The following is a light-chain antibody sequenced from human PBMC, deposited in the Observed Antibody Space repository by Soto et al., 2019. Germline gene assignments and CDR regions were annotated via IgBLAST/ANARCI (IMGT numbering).Light chain of an antibody. J-gene: IGKJ4*01. CDR2: KAS. V-gene: IGKV1-5*03. CDR1: QSISSW. Sequence: DIQMTQALSTLLATIGDRVTITCRASQSISSWLAWYQQKPGKAPKLLIYKASSLEGGVPSRFSGSGSGTDFTLTISSLQPDDFATYYCQQYHSYSLTFGGGTKVDIK. CDR3: QQYHSYSLT.